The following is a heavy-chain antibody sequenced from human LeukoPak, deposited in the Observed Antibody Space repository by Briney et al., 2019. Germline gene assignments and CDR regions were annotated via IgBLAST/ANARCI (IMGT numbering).Heavy chain of an antibody. CDR1: GFTFSDYY. CDR3: ARYTVGAADY. V-gene: IGHV4-59*05. D-gene: IGHD1-26*01. CDR2: IYYSGST. Sequence: GSLRLSCAASGFTFSDYYMSWIRQAPGKGLEWIGSIYYSGSTYYNPSLKSRVTISVDTSKNQFSLKLSSVTAADTAVYYCARYTVGAADYWGQGTLVTVSS. J-gene: IGHJ4*02.